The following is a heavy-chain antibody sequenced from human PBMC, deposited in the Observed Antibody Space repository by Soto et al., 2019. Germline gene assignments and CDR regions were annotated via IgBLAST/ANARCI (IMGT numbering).Heavy chain of an antibody. CDR3: AKVNSPGSYSIFRSAEYFQH. V-gene: IGHV3-23*01. Sequence: PGGSLRLSCAASGFTFSSYAMSWVRQAPGKGLEWVSAISGSGGSTYYADSVKGRFTISRDNSKNTLYLQMNSLRAEDTAVYYCAKVNSPGSYSIFRSAEYFQHWGQGTLVTVSS. CDR1: GFTFSSYA. J-gene: IGHJ1*01. CDR2: ISGSGGST. D-gene: IGHD1-26*01.